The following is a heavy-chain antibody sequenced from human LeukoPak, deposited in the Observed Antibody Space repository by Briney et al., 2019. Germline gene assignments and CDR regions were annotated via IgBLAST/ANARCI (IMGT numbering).Heavy chain of an antibody. CDR2: ISYDGSNK. CDR3: ANLPL. CDR1: GFPFSSYG. Sequence: PGGSLRLSCAASGFPFSSYGMHWVRQAPGKGLEWVAVISYDGSNKYYADSVKGRFTISRDNSKNTLYLQMNSLRPEDAAVYYCANLPLWGQGTLVTVSS. V-gene: IGHV3-30*18. J-gene: IGHJ4*02.